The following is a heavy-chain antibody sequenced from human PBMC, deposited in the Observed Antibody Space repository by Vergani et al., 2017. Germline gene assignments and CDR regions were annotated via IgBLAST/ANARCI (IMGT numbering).Heavy chain of an antibody. CDR2: IYTSGST. CDR3: ARAFEAQYGHYYYGMDV. D-gene: IGHD3-16*01. V-gene: IGHV4-61*02. CDR1: GGSISSGSYY. Sequence: QVQLQESGPGLVKPSQTLSLTCTVSGGSISSGSYYWSWIRQPAGKGLEWIGRIYTSGSTNYNPSLKSRVTISVDTSKNQFSLKLSSVTAADTAVYYCARAFEAQYGHYYYGMDVWGQGTTVTVSS. J-gene: IGHJ6*02.